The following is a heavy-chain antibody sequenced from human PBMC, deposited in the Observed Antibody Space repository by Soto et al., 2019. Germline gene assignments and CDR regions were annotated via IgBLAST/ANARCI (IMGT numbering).Heavy chain of an antibody. J-gene: IGHJ4*02. V-gene: IGHV4-39*01. CDR1: GGSISSSNYY. CDR2: IYYSGST. Sequence: SETLSLTCTVSGGSISSSNYYWGWILQPPRKGLEWIGSIYYSGSTYYNPSLKSRVTISVDTSKNQFSLKLSSLTAADTAVYYCARSDILTGYYFEYWGQGTLVTVS. CDR3: ARSDILTGYYFEY. D-gene: IGHD3-9*01.